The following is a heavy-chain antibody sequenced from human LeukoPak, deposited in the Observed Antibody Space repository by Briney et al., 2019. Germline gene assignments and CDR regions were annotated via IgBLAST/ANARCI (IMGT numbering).Heavy chain of an antibody. CDR3: ARPYSSGWYGDLDY. Sequence: PGRSLRLSCAASGFTFSRLAIHWVRQAPGKGLEWVAVISYDGSDKYYADSVKGRFTISRDNSKDTLYLQMNSLRAEDTAVYYCARPYSSGWYGDLDYWGQGTLVTVSS. D-gene: IGHD6-19*01. CDR1: GFTFSRLA. J-gene: IGHJ4*02. CDR2: ISYDGSDK. V-gene: IGHV3-30*03.